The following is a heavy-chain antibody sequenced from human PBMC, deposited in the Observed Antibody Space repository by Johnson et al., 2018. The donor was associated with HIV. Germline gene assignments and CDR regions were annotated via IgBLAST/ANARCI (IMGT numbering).Heavy chain of an antibody. CDR3: ARDRRHYYDSSGYPDSDALDI. Sequence: VQLVESGGVVVQPGGSLRLSCAASGFTFDDYAMHWVRQAPGKGLKWVSLISWDGGSTYYADSVKGRFTISRDNSKNSLYLEVNSLRAEDTALYYCARDRRHYYDSSGYPDSDALDIWGQGTMVTVSS. V-gene: IGHV3-43D*03. J-gene: IGHJ3*02. CDR1: GFTFDDYA. CDR2: ISWDGGST. D-gene: IGHD3-22*01.